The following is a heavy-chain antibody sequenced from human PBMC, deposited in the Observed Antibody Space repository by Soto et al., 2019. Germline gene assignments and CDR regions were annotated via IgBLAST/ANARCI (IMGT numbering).Heavy chain of an antibody. V-gene: IGHV3-72*01. Sequence: EVQLVESGGGLVQPGGALRLSCAASGFTFSDHYMDWVRQAPGKGLEWVGRVKNKANSYTTEYAASVKGRCTISRDESRDLLLLQMNSLKTDDTDLYYCTRVHLGAPTRYFDYWGQGALVTVSS. CDR2: VKNKANSYTT. CDR3: TRVHLGAPTRYFDY. CDR1: GFTFSDHY. J-gene: IGHJ4*02. D-gene: IGHD2-15*01.